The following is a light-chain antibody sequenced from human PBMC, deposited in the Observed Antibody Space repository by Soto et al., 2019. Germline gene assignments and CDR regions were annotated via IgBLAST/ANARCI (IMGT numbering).Light chain of an antibody. CDR2: STD. CDR1: SGSVTINHY. V-gene: IGLV8-61*01. J-gene: IGLJ3*02. Sequence: QAVVTQAPSSSVSPGGTVTLTCGLRSGSVTINHYPSWYQQTPGQAPRTLIYSTDSRSSGVPDRFAGSILGNKAALPITGAQADDECVYYCVLYTGSGTSWVFGGGTKLTVL. CDR3: VLYTGSGTSWV.